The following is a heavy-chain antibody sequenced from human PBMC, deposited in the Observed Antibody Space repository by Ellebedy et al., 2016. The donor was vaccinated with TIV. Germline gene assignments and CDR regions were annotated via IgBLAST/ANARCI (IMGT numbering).Heavy chain of an antibody. CDR2: IYYSGSS. Sequence: SETLSLXCTVSGGSFDSSDYCWGWIRKPPGRGLEWIGSIYYSGSSYQNSYLKSRVSISLDRSMNQFSLKVTSVTAADTAVYYCARGAKSAFDIWGLGTMVTVSS. J-gene: IGHJ3*02. CDR1: GGSFDSSDYC. D-gene: IGHD1-26*01. V-gene: IGHV4-39*01. CDR3: ARGAKSAFDI.